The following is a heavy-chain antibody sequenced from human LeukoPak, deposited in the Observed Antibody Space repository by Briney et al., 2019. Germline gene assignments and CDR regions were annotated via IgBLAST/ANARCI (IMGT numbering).Heavy chain of an antibody. CDR2: INPNSGGT. Sequence: ASVKVSCKASGYTFTGYYMHWVRQAPGQGLEWMGWINPNSGGTNYAQKFQGRVTMTRDTSISTAYMELSRLRSDDTAVYYCARDRAFWSGYYRLHYFDYWGQGTLVTVSS. V-gene: IGHV1-2*02. CDR1: GYTFTGYY. J-gene: IGHJ4*02. D-gene: IGHD3-3*01. CDR3: ARDRAFWSGYYRLHYFDY.